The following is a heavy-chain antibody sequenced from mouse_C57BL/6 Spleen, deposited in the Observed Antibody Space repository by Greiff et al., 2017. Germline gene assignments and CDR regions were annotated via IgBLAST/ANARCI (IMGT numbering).Heavy chain of an antibody. D-gene: IGHD1-1*01. CDR2: IYPGSGST. CDR3: ARIHYGSSYRAMDY. J-gene: IGHJ4*01. CDR1: GYTFTSYW. Sequence: QVQLQQPGAELVKPGASVKMSCKASGYTFTSYWITWVKQRPGQGLEWIGDIYPGSGSTNYNEKFKSKATLTVDTSSSTAYMQLSSLTSEDSAVYYCARIHYGSSYRAMDYWGQGTSVTVSS. V-gene: IGHV1-55*01.